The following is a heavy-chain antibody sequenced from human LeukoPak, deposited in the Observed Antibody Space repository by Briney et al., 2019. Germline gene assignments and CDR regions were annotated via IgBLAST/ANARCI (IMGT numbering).Heavy chain of an antibody. Sequence: SETLSLICTVSGGSISSYYWSWIRQPPGKGLEWIGYIYYSGSTNYNPSLKSRVTISVDTSKNQFSLKLSSVTAADTAVYYCARAAAAGTLGFGYWGQGTLVTVSS. CDR2: IYYSGST. V-gene: IGHV4-59*01. D-gene: IGHD6-13*01. J-gene: IGHJ4*02. CDR1: GGSISSYY. CDR3: ARAAAAGTLGFGY.